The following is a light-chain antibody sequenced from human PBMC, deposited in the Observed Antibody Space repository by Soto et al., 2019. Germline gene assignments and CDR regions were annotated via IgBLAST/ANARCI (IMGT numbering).Light chain of an antibody. CDR1: QNVHSH. Sequence: PGDRATLSCRASQNVHSHLAWYQQKPGQAPRLLNYDASNRATGIPARFSGSGSGTDFTLSISSLEPEDFAVYYCQHRANWPLTFGGGTKVEIK. V-gene: IGKV3-11*01. CDR3: QHRANWPLT. CDR2: DAS. J-gene: IGKJ4*01.